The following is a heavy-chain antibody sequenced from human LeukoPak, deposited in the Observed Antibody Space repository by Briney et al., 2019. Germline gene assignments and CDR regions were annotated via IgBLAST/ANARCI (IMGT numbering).Heavy chain of an antibody. CDR1: GLTFSSHG. J-gene: IGHJ4*02. CDR2: IIPSGHTT. Sequence: GGTLTLSCVASGLTFSSHGMNWVRQAPGKGRAGVSVIIPSGHTTYYVGSVRGRLTISRDSSRNTVYLQTNSLTDEDTPVYYRAKDDRWLQFCCWGQGTLVTVS. D-gene: IGHD5-24*01. V-gene: IGHV3-23*01. CDR3: AKDDRWLQFCC.